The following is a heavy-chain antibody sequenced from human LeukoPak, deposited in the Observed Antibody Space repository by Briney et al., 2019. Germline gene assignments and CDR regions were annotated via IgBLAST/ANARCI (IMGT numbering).Heavy chain of an antibody. CDR3: VKDIGSGWFNWFDP. Sequence: GGSLRLSCEASGFTFDDYAMHWVRQAPGKGLEWVSGISWNSGSIAYADSVKGRFTISRDNAKNSLYLQMNSLRAEDTALYYCVKDIGSGWFNWFDPWGQGTLVTVSS. D-gene: IGHD2-15*01. CDR1: GFTFDDYA. J-gene: IGHJ5*02. CDR2: ISWNSGSI. V-gene: IGHV3-9*01.